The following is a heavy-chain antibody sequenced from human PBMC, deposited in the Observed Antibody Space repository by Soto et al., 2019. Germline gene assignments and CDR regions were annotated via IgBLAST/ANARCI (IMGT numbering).Heavy chain of an antibody. CDR1: GYTFSNFG. CDR2: ISPSNGQT. Sequence: ASVKVSCKASGYTFSNFGLSWVRQAPEQGLEWMGWISPSNGQTIYAQNFHGRVTMTTDTSTATAHMELRSLRAEDTAVYYCARGLVPAAPPSVFDYWGQGTLVTVSS. CDR3: ARGLVPAAPPSVFDY. J-gene: IGHJ4*02. D-gene: IGHD2-2*01. V-gene: IGHV1-18*01.